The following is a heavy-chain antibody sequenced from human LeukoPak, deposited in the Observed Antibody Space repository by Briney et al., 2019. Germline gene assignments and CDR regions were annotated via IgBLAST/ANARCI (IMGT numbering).Heavy chain of an antibody. CDR1: GFTFSSYV. D-gene: IGHD3-10*01. J-gene: IGHJ4*02. CDR3: ARGKSDYGSGSYLWNYYFDY. Sequence: HTGGSLRLSCAASGFTFSSYVMSWVRQAPGKGLEWVSGISGRGSSTYYADSVKGRFTISRDNSKNTLYLQMNSLRAEDTAVYYCARGKSDYGSGSYLWNYYFDYWGQGTLVTVSS. V-gene: IGHV3-23*01. CDR2: ISGRGSST.